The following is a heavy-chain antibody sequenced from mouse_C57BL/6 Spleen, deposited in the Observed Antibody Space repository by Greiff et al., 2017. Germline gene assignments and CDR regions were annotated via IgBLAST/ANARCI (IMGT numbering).Heavy chain of an antibody. V-gene: IGHV1-52*01. D-gene: IGHD2-3*01. CDR3: ARDGYYGGAWFAY. Sequence: QVQLKQPGAELVRPGSSVKLSCKASGYTFTSYWMHWVKQRPIQGLEWIGNIDPSDSETHYNQKFKDKATLTVDKSSSTAYMQLSSLTSEDSAVYYCARDGYYGGAWFAYWGQGTLVTVSA. CDR2: IDPSDSET. J-gene: IGHJ3*01. CDR1: GYTFTSYW.